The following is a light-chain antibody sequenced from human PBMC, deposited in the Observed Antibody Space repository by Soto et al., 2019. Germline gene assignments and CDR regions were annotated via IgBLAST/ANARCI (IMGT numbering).Light chain of an antibody. CDR2: WAS. Sequence: DIVMIQSPDSLAVSLGERATINCKSSQSVLYSSNNRNYLVWYQQKPGQPPKLLIYWASTRESGVPDRFSGSGSGKDYTLTISSLQAEDVAVYYCQQYYSSPLTFGGGTKVEIK. J-gene: IGKJ4*01. CDR3: QQYYSSPLT. V-gene: IGKV4-1*01. CDR1: QSVLYSSNNRNY.